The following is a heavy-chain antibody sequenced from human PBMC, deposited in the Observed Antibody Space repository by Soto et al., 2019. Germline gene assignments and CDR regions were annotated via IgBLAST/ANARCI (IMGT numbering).Heavy chain of an antibody. CDR1: GFIFSRYW. CDR3: ARDRADDTAMAPAFDY. J-gene: IGHJ4*02. Sequence: EVQLVESGGGLVQPGGSLRLSCAASGFIFSRYWMHWVRQAPGKGLVWVSRINSDGSSTSYADSVKGRFTISRDNAKHTLYLQMNSLRADDTAVYYCARDRADDTAMAPAFDYWGQGTLVPVSS. V-gene: IGHV3-74*01. CDR2: INSDGSST. D-gene: IGHD5-18*01.